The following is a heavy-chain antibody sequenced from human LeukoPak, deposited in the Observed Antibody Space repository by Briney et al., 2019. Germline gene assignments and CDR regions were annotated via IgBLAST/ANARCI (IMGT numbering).Heavy chain of an antibody. CDR3: ERDITGSNYNTNYYYYYMDV. V-gene: IGHV3-11*04. CDR1: GFTFSDYY. J-gene: IGHJ6*03. Sequence: GGSLRLSCAASGFTFSDYYMSWIRQAPGKGLEWISYIGSSGRTIFYADSVKGRFTISRDNAKNSLYLQMNSLRAEDTAVYYCERDITGSNYNTNYYYYYMDVWGKGTTVTVSS. D-gene: IGHD4-11*01. CDR2: IGSSGRTI.